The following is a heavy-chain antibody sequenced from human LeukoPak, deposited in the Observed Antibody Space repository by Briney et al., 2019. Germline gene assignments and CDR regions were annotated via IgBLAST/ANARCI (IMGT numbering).Heavy chain of an antibody. CDR3: AKDFYWAFDY. CDR2: ISYDGSNK. Sequence: GGPLRLSCAASGFTFSSYGMHWVRQAPGKGLEWVAVISYDGSNKYYADSVKGRFTISRDISKNTVYLQMNSLRVEDTAVYYCAKDFYWAFDYWGQGTLVTVSS. D-gene: IGHD2-8*02. J-gene: IGHJ4*02. CDR1: GFTFSSYG. V-gene: IGHV3-30*18.